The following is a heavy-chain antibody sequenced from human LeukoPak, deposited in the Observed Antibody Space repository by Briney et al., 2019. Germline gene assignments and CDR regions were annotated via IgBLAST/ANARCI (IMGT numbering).Heavy chain of an antibody. J-gene: IGHJ6*03. D-gene: IGHD4-17*01. CDR3: ARGGGFGSGTVTTFWLGPNQNYYYYYMDV. V-gene: IGHV1-69*05. Sequence: GSSVKVSCKASGGTFSSYAISWVRQAPGQGLEWMGGIIPIFGTANTAQKFQGRVTITTDESTSTAYMELSSLRSEDTAVYYCARGGGFGSGTVTTFWLGPNQNYYYYYMDVWGKGTTVTVSS. CDR1: GGTFSSYA. CDR2: IIPIFGTA.